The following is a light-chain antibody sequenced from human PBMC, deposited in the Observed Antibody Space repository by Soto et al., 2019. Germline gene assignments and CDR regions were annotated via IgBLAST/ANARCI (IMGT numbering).Light chain of an antibody. J-gene: IGKJ1*01. CDR2: DAS. V-gene: IGKV3-11*01. Sequence: EIVLTQSPATLSLSPGERATLSCRASQSVSTFLAWYQHKPGQAPRLLIYDASNRATGIPDRFRGSGSGTEFTLTISSLEPEDFAVYYCQQRGNRPPWTFGQGTKVDIK. CDR3: QQRGNRPPWT. CDR1: QSVSTF.